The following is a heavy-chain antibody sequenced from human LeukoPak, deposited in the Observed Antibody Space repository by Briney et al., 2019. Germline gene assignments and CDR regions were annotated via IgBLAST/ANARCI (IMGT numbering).Heavy chain of an antibody. CDR3: ARLGGNSYYLYYFFYMDV. Sequence: GESLKISCKASGYSFSTDWIAWVRQLPGKGLEWMGIIYPGDSETRYSPSFQGQVTISADKSLSTAYLQWRSLKASDTATYYCARLGGNSYYLYYFFYMDVWGKGTTVTVSS. J-gene: IGHJ6*03. V-gene: IGHV5-51*01. D-gene: IGHD3-22*01. CDR1: GYSFSTDW. CDR2: IYPGDSET.